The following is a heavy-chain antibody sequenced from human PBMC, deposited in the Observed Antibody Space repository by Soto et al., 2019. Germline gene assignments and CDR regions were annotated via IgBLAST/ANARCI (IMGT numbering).Heavy chain of an antibody. D-gene: IGHD4-17*01. CDR3: ARVNYGDYYYAMDV. V-gene: IGHV4-59*01. CDR1: GGSINYSY. Sequence: SETLSLSCTVSGGSINYSYWTWIRQAPGKGLGWIGYISYTGNANYNASLKSRLTISVDTSKNQFSLKLSSVTAADTALYYCARVNYGDYYYAMDVWGQGTTVTVSS. J-gene: IGHJ6*02. CDR2: ISYTGNA.